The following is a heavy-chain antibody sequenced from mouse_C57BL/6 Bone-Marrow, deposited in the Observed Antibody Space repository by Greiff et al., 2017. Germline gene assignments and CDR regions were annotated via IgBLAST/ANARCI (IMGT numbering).Heavy chain of an antibody. J-gene: IGHJ2*01. CDR2: IRNKANGYTT. V-gene: IGHV7-3*01. Sequence: EVQRVESGGGLVQPGGSLSLSCAASGFTFTDYYMSWVRQPPGKALEWLGFIRNKANGYTTEYSASVKGRFTISRDNSQSILYLQMNALRAEDSATYYCARFTTVSYFDYWGQGTTLTVSS. CDR3: ARFTTVSYFDY. D-gene: IGHD1-1*01. CDR1: GFTFTDYY.